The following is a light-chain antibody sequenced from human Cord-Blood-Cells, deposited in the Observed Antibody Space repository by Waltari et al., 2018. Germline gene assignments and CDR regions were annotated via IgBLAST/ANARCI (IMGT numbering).Light chain of an antibody. J-gene: IGLJ2*01. CDR3: SSYTSSSTLL. CDR1: SSDVGGYNY. CDR2: DVS. V-gene: IGLV2-14*01. Sequence: QSALTQPASVSGSPGQSITISCTGTSSDVGGYNYVSWYQQHPGKAPKLMIYDVSKPPSGVSNRFSSSKSGNTASLTISGLQAEDEADYYCSSYTSSSTLLFGGGTKLTVL.